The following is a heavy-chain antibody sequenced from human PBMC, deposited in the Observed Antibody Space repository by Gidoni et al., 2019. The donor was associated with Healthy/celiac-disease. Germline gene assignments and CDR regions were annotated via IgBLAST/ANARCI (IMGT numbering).Heavy chain of an antibody. D-gene: IGHD6-13*01. Sequence: QVQLVQSGAEVKKPGASVKVSCKASGYTFTSYGISWVRQAPGQGLEWMGWISAYNGNTNYAQKLQGRVTMTTDTSTSTAYMELRSLRSDDTAVYYCARDPPVFEQLVRRGDSYWGQGTLVTVSS. CDR1: GYTFTSYG. CDR3: ARDPPVFEQLVRRGDSY. CDR2: ISAYNGNT. J-gene: IGHJ4*02. V-gene: IGHV1-18*01.